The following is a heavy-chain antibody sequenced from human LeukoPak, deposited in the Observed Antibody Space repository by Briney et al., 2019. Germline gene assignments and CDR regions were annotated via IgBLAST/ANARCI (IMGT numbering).Heavy chain of an antibody. D-gene: IGHD3-16*01. CDR3: ARDLGAFDI. V-gene: IGHV3-23*01. CDR2: ISGSGGST. Sequence: GGSLRLSCEASGFTFSDYYMSWVRQAPGKGLEWVSVISGSGGSTYYADSVKGRFTISRDNSNNTLYLQMNSLRAEDTALYYCARDLGAFDIWGQGTMVTVSS. CDR1: GFTFSDYY. J-gene: IGHJ3*02.